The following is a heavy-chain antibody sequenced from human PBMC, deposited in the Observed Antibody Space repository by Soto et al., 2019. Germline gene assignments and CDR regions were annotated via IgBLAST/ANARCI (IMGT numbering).Heavy chain of an antibody. Sequence: SATLSLTCTFSGRSIISSYWSWILQPPGKGLECIGYIYYSGSTNYNPSLKSRVTISVDTSKNQFSLKLSSVTAADTAVYYCARYGSGSSVWFDSWGQGTLVSVS. D-gene: IGHD3-10*01. V-gene: IGHV4-59*01. CDR1: GRSIISSY. CDR2: IYYSGST. CDR3: ARYGSGSSVWFDS. J-gene: IGHJ5*01.